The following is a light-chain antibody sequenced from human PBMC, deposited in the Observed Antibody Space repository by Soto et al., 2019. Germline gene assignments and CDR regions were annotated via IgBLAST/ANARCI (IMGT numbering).Light chain of an antibody. CDR1: QSISSY. J-gene: IGKJ1*01. CDR3: QQSYSTPRT. V-gene: IGKV1-39*01. CDR2: AAT. Sequence: DIQMTQSPSSLSASVGDRVTITCRASQSISSYLNWYQQKPGKAPKFLIYAATSLQSGVPSRFSGSGSGTDFTLTISSLQPEDFATYYCQQSYSTPRTFGQGTEVEI.